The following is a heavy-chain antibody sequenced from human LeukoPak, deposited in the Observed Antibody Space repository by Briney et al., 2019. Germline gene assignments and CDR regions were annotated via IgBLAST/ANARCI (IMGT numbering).Heavy chain of an antibody. CDR3: AKGHGYFDWLFPFDY. J-gene: IGHJ4*02. CDR2: ISGSGGST. D-gene: IGHD3-9*01. V-gene: IGHV3-23*01. CDR1: GGSFSAYY. Sequence: ETLSLTCAVYGGSFSAYYWNWIRQAPGKGLEWVSAISGSGGSTYYADSVKGRFTISRDNSKNTLYLQMNSLRAEDTAVYYCAKGHGYFDWLFPFDYWGQGTLVTVSS.